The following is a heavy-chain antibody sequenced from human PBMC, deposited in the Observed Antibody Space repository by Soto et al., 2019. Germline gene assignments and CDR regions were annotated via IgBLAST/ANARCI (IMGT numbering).Heavy chain of an antibody. CDR1: GGSTTSDY. Sequence: SETLSLTCTVSGGSTTSDYWSLMRQPPGKGLEWLGYIFHSLGAKYNPSLGSRGTISLDTSKNQLSLSLRSVTAADTAIYFCVRDLNGSGDYWGQGTLVTVSS. CDR2: IFHSLGA. D-gene: IGHD3-10*01. J-gene: IGHJ4*02. CDR3: VRDLNGSGDY. V-gene: IGHV4-59*01.